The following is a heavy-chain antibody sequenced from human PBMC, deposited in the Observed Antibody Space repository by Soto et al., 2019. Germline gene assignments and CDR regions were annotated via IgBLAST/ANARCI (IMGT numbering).Heavy chain of an antibody. CDR2: ISYDGNTK. Sequence: GGSLRLSCAASGFTFTNYAMHWVRQGPGKGLEWVAVISYDGNTKFYTDSLKGRFSISRDNSKNTLYLQMNSLRAEDTAVYYCAKDPRYCSGGTCFPEGEHWLDSWGQGTLVTVSS. CDR3: AKDPRYCSGGTCFPEGEHWLDS. V-gene: IGHV3-30-3*01. CDR1: GFTFTNYA. J-gene: IGHJ5*01. D-gene: IGHD2-15*01.